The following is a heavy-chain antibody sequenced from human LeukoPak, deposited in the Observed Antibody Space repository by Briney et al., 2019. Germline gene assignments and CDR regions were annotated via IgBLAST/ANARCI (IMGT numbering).Heavy chain of an antibody. Sequence: SETLSLTCTVSGGSISSYYWSWIRQPPGKGLKWIGYIYYSGSTNYNPSLKSRVTISVDTSKNQFSLKLSSVTAADTAVYYCARGRAYFDYWGQGTLVTVSS. J-gene: IGHJ4*02. CDR1: GGSISSYY. V-gene: IGHV4-59*01. CDR3: ARGRAYFDY. CDR2: IYYSGST.